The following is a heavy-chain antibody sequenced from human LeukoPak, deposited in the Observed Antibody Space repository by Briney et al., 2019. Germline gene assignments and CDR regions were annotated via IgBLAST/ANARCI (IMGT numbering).Heavy chain of an antibody. CDR1: GYSFASYG. J-gene: IGHJ4*02. CDR3: AREHRWLQSLYYFDY. Sequence: GASVKVSCKASGYSFASYGISWVRQAPGQGLEWMGWINAYNGNTNYAQKLQGRVTMTTDTSTRTAYMELKSLRSDDTAVYYCAREHRWLQSLYYFDYWGQGTLVTVSS. V-gene: IGHV1-18*01. CDR2: INAYNGNT. D-gene: IGHD5-24*01.